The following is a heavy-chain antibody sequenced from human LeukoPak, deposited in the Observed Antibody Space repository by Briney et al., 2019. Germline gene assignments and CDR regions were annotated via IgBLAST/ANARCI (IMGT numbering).Heavy chain of an antibody. Sequence: GESLNISCKGSGYTFTTYWIGWVRQMRGKGLEWMGIIYPGDSDPRYSPSFQGQVTISADTSISTAYLQWSSLKASDSAMYYCVRHGLGSSWFGFDYWGQGTLVTVSS. CDR2: IYPGDSDP. J-gene: IGHJ4*02. CDR1: GYTFTTYW. V-gene: IGHV5-51*01. D-gene: IGHD6-13*01. CDR3: VRHGLGSSWFGFDY.